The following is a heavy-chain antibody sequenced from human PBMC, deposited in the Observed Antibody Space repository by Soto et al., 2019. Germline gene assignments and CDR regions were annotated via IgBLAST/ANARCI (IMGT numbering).Heavy chain of an antibody. CDR2: IDWEDNK. CDR3: VRIRSGYSPSSYYYGLDV. J-gene: IGHJ6*02. V-gene: IGHV2-70*17. CDR1: GFSLSADGMC. D-gene: IGHD3-3*01. Sequence: SGPTLVNPTQTLTLTCSFSGFSLSADGMCVSWIRQPPGKALEWLAPIDWEDNKFYNTPLKTRLTLSKDTSKNQVVLTMTDMDPVDTATYYCVRIRSGYSPSSYYYGLDVWGQGTTVTVSS.